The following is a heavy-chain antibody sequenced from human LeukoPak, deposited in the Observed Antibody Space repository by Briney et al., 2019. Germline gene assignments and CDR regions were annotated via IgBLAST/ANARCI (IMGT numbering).Heavy chain of an antibody. J-gene: IGHJ6*02. CDR2: IIPIFGTA. D-gene: IGHD2-15*01. V-gene: IGHV1-69*05. CDR1: GGTFSSYA. Sequence: GASVKVSCKASGGTFSSYAISWVRQAPGQGLEWMGGIIPIFGTANYAQKFQGRVTITTDESTSTAYMELSSLRSEDTAVYYCARAYGYCSAGSCYYYGMDVWGQGTTVTVSS. CDR3: ARAYGYCSAGSCYYYGMDV.